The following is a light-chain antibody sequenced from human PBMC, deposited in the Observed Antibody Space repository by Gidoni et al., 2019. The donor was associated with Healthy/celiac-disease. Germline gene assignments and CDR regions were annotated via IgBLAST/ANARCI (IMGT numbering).Light chain of an antibody. V-gene: IGKV1-39*01. CDR3: QQSYSTPRT. J-gene: IGKJ1*01. Sequence: DIQMTQSPSSLSASVGDRVTITCRASQSISSYLNWYQQKPGKAPKLLIYASSSLQSGVPSMFSGSGSGTDFTHTISSLQPEDFATYYCQQSYSTPRTFGQGTKVEIK. CDR1: QSISSY. CDR2: ASS.